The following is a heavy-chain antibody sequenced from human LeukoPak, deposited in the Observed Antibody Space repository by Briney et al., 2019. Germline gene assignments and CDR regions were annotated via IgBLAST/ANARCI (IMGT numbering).Heavy chain of an antibody. CDR2: INPSGST. Sequence: LETLSLTCTVFGGSFSGYYWSWIRQPPDKGLEWIGEINPSGSTNYNPSLKSRVTMSVDTSKNQFSLNLSSVTAADTAIYYCARHVRWFDPWGQGTLVTVSS. CDR1: GGSFSGYY. V-gene: IGHV4-34*01. J-gene: IGHJ5*02. CDR3: ARHVRWFDP.